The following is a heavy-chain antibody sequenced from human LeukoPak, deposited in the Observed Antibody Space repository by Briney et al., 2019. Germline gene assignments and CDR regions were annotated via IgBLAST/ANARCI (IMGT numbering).Heavy chain of an antibody. Sequence: GGSLRLSCAASGFTVSSNYMSWVRQAPGKGLEWVSVIYSGGSTYYADSVKGRFTISRDNSKNTLYLQMNSLRAEDTAVYYCAGSIAPAKRWFDPWGQGTLVTVSS. J-gene: IGHJ5*02. CDR2: IYSGGST. CDR3: AGSIAPAKRWFDP. V-gene: IGHV3-66*02. D-gene: IGHD2-15*01. CDR1: GFTVSSNY.